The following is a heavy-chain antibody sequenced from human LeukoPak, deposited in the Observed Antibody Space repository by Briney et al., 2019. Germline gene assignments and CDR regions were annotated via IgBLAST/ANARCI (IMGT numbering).Heavy chain of an antibody. CDR1: GYTFTSYY. Sequence: ASVKVSCKASGYTFTSYYMHWVRQAPGQGLEWMGIINPSGGSTSYAQKFQGRVTMTRDTSTSTVYMELSSLRSDDTAVYYCARGKRWFGELRHNWFDPWGQGTLVTVSS. CDR2: INPSGGST. D-gene: IGHD3-10*01. V-gene: IGHV1-46*01. CDR3: ARGKRWFGELRHNWFDP. J-gene: IGHJ5*02.